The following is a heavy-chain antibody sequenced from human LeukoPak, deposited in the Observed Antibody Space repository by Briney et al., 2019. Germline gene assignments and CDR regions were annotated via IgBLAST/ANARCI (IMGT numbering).Heavy chain of an antibody. CDR3: ARDRGNTVFYYYYMDV. CDR2: TIPMFGTI. Sequence: SVKVSCKASGGTFSSYAISWVRQAPGQGLEWMGGTIPMFGTINHAQKFQGRVTITADKSTSTAYMELSSLRSEDTAVYYCARDRGNTVFYYYYMDVWGKGTTVTVSS. CDR1: GGTFSSYA. J-gene: IGHJ6*03. D-gene: IGHD3-10*01. V-gene: IGHV1-69*06.